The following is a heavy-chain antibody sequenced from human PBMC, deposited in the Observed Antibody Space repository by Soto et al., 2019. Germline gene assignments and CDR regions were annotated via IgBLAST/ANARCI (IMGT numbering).Heavy chain of an antibody. Sequence: PVGSLRLSCAASGFTFSSYAMSWVRQAPGKGLEWVSAISGSGGSTYYADSVKGRFTISRDNSKNTLYLQMNSLRAEDTAVYYCAKDSLRYFDWLLFDGGYWGQGTLVTVSS. D-gene: IGHD3-9*01. CDR2: ISGSGGST. CDR1: GFTFSSYA. V-gene: IGHV3-23*01. CDR3: AKDSLRYFDWLLFDGGY. J-gene: IGHJ4*02.